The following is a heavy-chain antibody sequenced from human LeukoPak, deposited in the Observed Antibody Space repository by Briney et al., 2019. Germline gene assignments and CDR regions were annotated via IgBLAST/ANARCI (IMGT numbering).Heavy chain of an antibody. CDR2: IYNTETT. D-gene: IGHD6-13*01. Sequence: PSETLSLTCTVSGDSISSGDYYWSWIRQPAGEGLEWIGRIYNTETTKYNPSLKSRVTLSVDRSKNQFSLKLSSVTAADTAVYYCARSRQLASYYFDYWGQGTLATVSS. CDR1: GDSISSGDYY. J-gene: IGHJ4*02. V-gene: IGHV4-61*02. CDR3: ARSRQLASYYFDY.